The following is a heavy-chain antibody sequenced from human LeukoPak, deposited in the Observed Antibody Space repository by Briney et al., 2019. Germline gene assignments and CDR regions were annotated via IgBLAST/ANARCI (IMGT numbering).Heavy chain of an antibody. Sequence: QSGGSLRLSCAASGFTFSSYWMSWVRQAPGKGLEWVANIKQDGSEKYYVDSVKGRFTISRDNAKNSLYLQMNSLRAEDTAVYYRARDGRDGYNSRWVDNWFDPWGQGTLVTVSS. CDR1: GFTFSSYW. CDR3: ARDGRDGYNSRWVDNWFDP. D-gene: IGHD5-24*01. V-gene: IGHV3-7*01. J-gene: IGHJ5*02. CDR2: IKQDGSEK.